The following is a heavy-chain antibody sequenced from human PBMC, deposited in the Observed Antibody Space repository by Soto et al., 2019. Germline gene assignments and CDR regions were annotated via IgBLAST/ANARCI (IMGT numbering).Heavy chain of an antibody. CDR3: ARSEDLYDILTGYYPTLTY. CDR2: IYYSGST. V-gene: IGHV4-61*01. CDR1: GGPVSSGSYY. Sequence: SETLSLTCTVSGGPVSSGSYYWSWIRQPPGKGLEWIGYIYYSGSTNYNPSLKSRVTISVDTSKNQFSLKLSPVTAADTAVYYCARSEDLYDILTGYYPTLTYWGQGTLVTVSS. J-gene: IGHJ4*02. D-gene: IGHD3-9*01.